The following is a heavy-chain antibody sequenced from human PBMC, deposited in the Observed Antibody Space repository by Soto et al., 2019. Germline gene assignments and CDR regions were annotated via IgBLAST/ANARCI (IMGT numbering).Heavy chain of an antibody. Sequence: QVQLQEPGPRLVEPSHTLSLTCTVSGASISNGYYSWSWIRQSPGTVLEWIGHIHSGGTTYSNPSLRDRLTISVDMSKNQFSLKLSSLTAADTAVYYCARGPSGDKVDYWGQGTLVTVSS. CDR1: GASISNGYYS. V-gene: IGHV4-30-4*01. D-gene: IGHD1-26*01. CDR2: IHSGGTT. CDR3: ARGPSGDKVDY. J-gene: IGHJ4*02.